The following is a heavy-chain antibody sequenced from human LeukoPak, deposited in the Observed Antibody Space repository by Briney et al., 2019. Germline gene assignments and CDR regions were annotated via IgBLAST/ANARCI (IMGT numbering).Heavy chain of an antibody. J-gene: IGHJ4*02. CDR1: GFSFSNYW. Sequence: PGGSLRLSCVVSGFSFSNYWMHWVRQAPGKGPVWVSRINSDGSTTSYAASVKGRFTISRDNAKNTLYLQMNSLRAEDTAVYYCARGIVGPTGDYWGQGTLVTVSS. D-gene: IGHD1-26*01. CDR3: ARGIVGPTGDY. V-gene: IGHV3-74*01. CDR2: INSDGSTT.